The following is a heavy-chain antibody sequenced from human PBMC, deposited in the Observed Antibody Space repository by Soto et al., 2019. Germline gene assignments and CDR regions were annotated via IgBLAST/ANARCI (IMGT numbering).Heavy chain of an antibody. CDR1: GLTFSNYA. Sequence: EVQMLESGGGLVHPGGSLRLSCAGSGLTFSNYAVAWVRQAPGKGLEWVSSISGTDVIRHADSVKGRFTVSRDDSKNTVYLQMNSLRAEDTALYYCARSDRAASIFRWGFGPWGQGTLVTVSS. D-gene: IGHD5-12*01. CDR2: ISGTDVI. J-gene: IGHJ5*02. CDR3: ARSDRAASIFRWGFGP. V-gene: IGHV3-23*01.